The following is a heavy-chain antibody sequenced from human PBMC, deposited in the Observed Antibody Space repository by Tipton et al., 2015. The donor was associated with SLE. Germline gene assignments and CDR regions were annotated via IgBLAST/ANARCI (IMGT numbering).Heavy chain of an antibody. CDR3: ARETTGDTIWYFDL. CDR2: IYSGGST. V-gene: IGHV4-61*01. CDR1: GGSISSSSYY. J-gene: IGHJ2*01. D-gene: IGHD7-27*01. Sequence: TLSLTCTVSGGSISSSSYYWGWIRQPPGKGLEWIGYIYSGGSTKYNPYFESRVTMSIDTSKNQFSLKLSSVTAADTAVYYCARETTGDTIWYFDLWGRGTLVTVSS.